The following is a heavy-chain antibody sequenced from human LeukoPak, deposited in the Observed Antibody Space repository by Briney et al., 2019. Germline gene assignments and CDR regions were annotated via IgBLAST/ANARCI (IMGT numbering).Heavy chain of an antibody. Sequence: GGSLRLSCAASGFTFSTYWMTWVRQAPGKGLEWVANIKEDGSEQYYVDSVKGRFTISRDNAENSLFLQMNSLRAEDTAVYYCARGLTTDNWGQGTLVTVSS. CDR3: ARGLTTDN. D-gene: IGHD4-17*01. V-gene: IGHV3-7*04. CDR2: IKEDGSEQ. J-gene: IGHJ4*02. CDR1: GFTFSTYW.